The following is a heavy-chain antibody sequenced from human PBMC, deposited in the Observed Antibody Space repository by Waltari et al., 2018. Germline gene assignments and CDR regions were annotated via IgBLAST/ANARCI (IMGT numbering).Heavy chain of an antibody. D-gene: IGHD3-16*01. CDR2: ISSSSSYI. CDR1: GFTFSSYR. V-gene: IGHV3-21*01. Sequence: EVQLVESGGGLVKPGGSLRLSCAASGFTFSSYRMNWFRPAPGKGLEWVSSISSSSSYIYYADSVKGRFTISRDNAKNSLYLQMNSLRAEDTAVYYCASGDMITFGGAQSGYWGQGTLVTVSS. J-gene: IGHJ4*02. CDR3: ASGDMITFGGAQSGY.